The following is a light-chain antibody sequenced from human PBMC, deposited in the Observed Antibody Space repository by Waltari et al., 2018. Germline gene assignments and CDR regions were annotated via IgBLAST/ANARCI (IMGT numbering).Light chain of an antibody. J-gene: IGKJ1*01. Sequence: IVMTQSPASLAVSLGERATINCKSSQSVLYSSNNKNYLAWYQQKAGQPPTLLIYWASNRASGVPDRFSGSGSGTDFTLTISSLQAEDVAVYYCQQYYATPPWTFGQGTKVEIK. CDR2: WAS. V-gene: IGKV4-1*01. CDR3: QQYYATPPWT. CDR1: QSVLYSSNNKNY.